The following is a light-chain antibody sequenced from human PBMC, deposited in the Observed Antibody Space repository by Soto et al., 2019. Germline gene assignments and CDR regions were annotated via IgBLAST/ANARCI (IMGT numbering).Light chain of an antibody. V-gene: IGLV2-14*03. J-gene: IGLJ3*02. CDR2: DDS. Sequence: QSALTQPASVSGSPGQSITISCTGTSSDIGGYNYVSWDQQHPGKAPKLMIFDDSNRPAGISDRFSCSKSGYAASLTTSGQHAEDDAYYYRSSYTSASALVFGGGTQLTVL. CDR3: SSYTSASALV. CDR1: SSDIGGYNY.